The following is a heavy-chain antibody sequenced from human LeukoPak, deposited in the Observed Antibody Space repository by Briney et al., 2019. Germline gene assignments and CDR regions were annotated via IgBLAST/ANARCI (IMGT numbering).Heavy chain of an antibody. J-gene: IGHJ4*02. V-gene: IGHV3-48*03. CDR3: ARGGWNYVFNY. CDR2: ISSSGSTI. Sequence: GGSLRLSCAASGFTFNTYEMNWVSQAPGKGLEWVSYISSSGSTIYYADYVKGRFTISRDNAKNSLYLQMNSLRAEDTAVYYCARGGWNYVFNYWGQGTLVTVSS. D-gene: IGHD1-7*01. CDR1: GFTFNTYE.